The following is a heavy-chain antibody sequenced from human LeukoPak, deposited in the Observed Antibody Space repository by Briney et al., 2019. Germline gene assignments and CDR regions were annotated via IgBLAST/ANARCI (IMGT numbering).Heavy chain of an antibody. J-gene: IGHJ5*02. D-gene: IGHD4-17*01. Sequence: ASVKVSCKASGYRFRDYYMHWVRQAPGQGLEWMGWINPNSGGTMYAQKFQGRVAMTRDTSINTAYMELSRLTSDDTAVYYCARDGDDNGDYVLDWFDPWGQGTLVTVSS. CDR2: INPNSGGT. V-gene: IGHV1-2*02. CDR1: GYRFRDYY. CDR3: ARDGDDNGDYVLDWFDP.